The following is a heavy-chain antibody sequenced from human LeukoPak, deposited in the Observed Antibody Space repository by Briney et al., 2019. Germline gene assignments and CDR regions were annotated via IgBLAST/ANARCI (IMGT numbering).Heavy chain of an antibody. CDR3: AKSGAPRSMALPGKYYFDY. CDR2: FGGSGSTT. J-gene: IGHJ4*02. CDR1: GFTFSNYA. V-gene: IGHV3-23*01. D-gene: IGHD1-26*01. Sequence: PGGSLRLSCVASGFTFSNYAMSWVRQAPGKGLEWVSAFGGSGSTTYYADSVKGRFTISRDNSKNTVYLQMNNLRVDDTAVYYCAKSGAPRSMALPGKYYFDYWGQGTLVTVSS.